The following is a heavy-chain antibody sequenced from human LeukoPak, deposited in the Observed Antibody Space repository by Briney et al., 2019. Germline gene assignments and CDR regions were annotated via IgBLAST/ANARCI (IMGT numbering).Heavy chain of an antibody. V-gene: IGHV4-34*01. CDR3: ARDVVVVPAAIHYGMDV. D-gene: IGHD2-2*01. CDR1: GGSFSDYF. Sequence: SETLSLTCAVYGGSFSDYFWGWIRQPPGKGLEWIGEINHSGRTYYNPSLKSRVSISVDTSKNQFSLNLSSVTAADTAVYYCARDVVVVPAAIHYGMDVWGQGTTVTVSS. J-gene: IGHJ6*02. CDR2: INHSGRT.